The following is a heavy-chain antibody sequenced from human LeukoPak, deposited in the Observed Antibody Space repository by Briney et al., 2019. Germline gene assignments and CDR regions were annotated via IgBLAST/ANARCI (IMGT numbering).Heavy chain of an antibody. J-gene: IGHJ4*02. CDR1: GGTFISYA. Sequence: SVTVSCKASGGTFISYAISWVRQAPGQGLEWMGGIIPIFGTANYAQKLQGRVTITADESTSTDSMELSSVSSEDTAVYYCATVLRYFDWLPIDYWGQGTLVTVSS. V-gene: IGHV1-69*01. CDR3: ATVLRYFDWLPIDY. CDR2: IIPIFGTA. D-gene: IGHD3-9*01.